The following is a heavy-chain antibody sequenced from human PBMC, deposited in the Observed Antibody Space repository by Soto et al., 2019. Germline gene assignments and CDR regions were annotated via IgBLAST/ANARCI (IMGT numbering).Heavy chain of an antibody. CDR1: GGSISSSSYY. D-gene: IGHD6-19*01. CDR2: IYYSGST. J-gene: IGHJ6*02. Sequence: QLQLQESGPGLVKPSETLSLTCTVSGGSISSSSYYWGWIRQPPGKGLEWIGSIYYSGSTYYNPSLKSRVTISVDTSKNQFSLKLSSVTAADTAVYYCARHRIAVAGIYGMDVWGQGTTVTVSS. V-gene: IGHV4-39*01. CDR3: ARHRIAVAGIYGMDV.